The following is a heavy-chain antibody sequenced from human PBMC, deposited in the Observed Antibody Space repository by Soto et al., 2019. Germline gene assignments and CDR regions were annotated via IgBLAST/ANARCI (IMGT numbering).Heavy chain of an antibody. V-gene: IGHV3-30*18. D-gene: IGHD5-18*01. J-gene: IGHJ6*02. Sequence: GGSLRLSCSASGFTFNTYGMHWVRQAPGKGLEWVAVISYDGSNKYYADSVKGRFTISRDNPKNTLYLEVNSLRVEDTAVYYCAKDRSYGYYYGMDVWGQGVTVTSP. CDR3: AKDRSYGYYYGMDV. CDR1: GFTFNTYG. CDR2: ISYDGSNK.